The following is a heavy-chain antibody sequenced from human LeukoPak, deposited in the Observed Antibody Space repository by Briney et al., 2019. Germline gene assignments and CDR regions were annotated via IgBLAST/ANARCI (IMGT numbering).Heavy chain of an antibody. Sequence: GGSLRLSCAASGFTFSNYWMSWVRQAPGKGLEWVANIKEDGSEKYYVDSVKGRLTISRDNAKNSLYLQMNSLRAEDTAVYYCAKVGTRDWYFDLWGRGTLVTVAS. CDR3: AKVGTRDWYFDL. CDR1: GFTFSNYW. V-gene: IGHV3-7*01. CDR2: IKEDGSEK. J-gene: IGHJ2*01. D-gene: IGHD1-7*01.